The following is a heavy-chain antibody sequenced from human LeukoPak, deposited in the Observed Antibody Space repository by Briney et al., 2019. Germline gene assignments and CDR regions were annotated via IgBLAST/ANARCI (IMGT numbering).Heavy chain of an antibody. V-gene: IGHV3-48*01. Sequence: PGGSLRLSCAASGFPFSTYSMNWVRQAPGKGLEWVSYISSSRNVTYYADSVKGRFTISRDNAKNSLYLQMNSLRAEDTAVYYCARRRGSYSDDYWGQGTLVTVSS. CDR1: GFPFSTYS. CDR3: ARRRGSYSDDY. CDR2: ISSSRNVT. J-gene: IGHJ4*02. D-gene: IGHD1-26*01.